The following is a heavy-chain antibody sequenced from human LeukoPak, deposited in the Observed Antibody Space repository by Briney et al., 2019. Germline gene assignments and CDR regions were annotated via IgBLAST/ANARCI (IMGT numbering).Heavy chain of an antibody. J-gene: IGHJ4*02. CDR2: NYYSGRT. Sequence: SETLSLICTVSGGSISSTSYYWSWIRQPPGKELEWIVSNYYSGRTYYNPTRKSRVTISVDKSKNQLSLNLSTVTAADTAGYYCARVTGYVMEDYFDFWGQGTLVTVSS. CDR1: GGSISSTSYY. V-gene: IGHV4-39*07. D-gene: IGHD6-13*01. CDR3: ARVTGYVMEDYFDF.